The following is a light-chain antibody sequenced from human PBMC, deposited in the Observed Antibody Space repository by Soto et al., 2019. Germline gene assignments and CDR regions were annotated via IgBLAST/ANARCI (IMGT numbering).Light chain of an antibody. CDR2: DAS. CDR1: QSISSW. V-gene: IGKV1-5*01. Sequence: DIQMTQSPSSLSASVGDGVTITFRASQSISSWLAWYQQKPGKAPKLLIYDASSLESGVPSRFSGSGSGTEFTLTISSLQPDDFATYYCQQYNSYSPWTFGQGTKVDIK. CDR3: QQYNSYSPWT. J-gene: IGKJ1*01.